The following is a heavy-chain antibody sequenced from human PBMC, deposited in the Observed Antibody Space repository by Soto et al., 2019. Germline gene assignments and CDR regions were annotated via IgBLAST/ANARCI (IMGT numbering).Heavy chain of an antibody. CDR1: GYTFTSYG. CDR2: ISAYNGNT. CDR3: ARDSSGWFVHYYCMDV. D-gene: IGHD6-19*01. J-gene: IGHJ6*02. Sequence: QVQLVQSGAEVKKPGASVKVSCKASGYTFTSYGISWVRQAPGQGLEWMGWISAYNGNTNYAQKLQGRVTMTTDTSRSTAYLERRSVRSADTAVYYCARDSSGWFVHYYCMDVWGQGTTVTVSS. V-gene: IGHV1-18*01.